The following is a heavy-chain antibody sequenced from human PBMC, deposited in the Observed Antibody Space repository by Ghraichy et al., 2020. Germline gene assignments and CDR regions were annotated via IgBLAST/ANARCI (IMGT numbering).Heavy chain of an antibody. CDR1: GGSIRSYY. V-gene: IGHV4-59*01. CDR2: IYESGTT. J-gene: IGHJ5*02. Sequence: GSLRLSCTVSGGSIRSYYWSWIRQPPGKGLEWIGYIYESGTTSYNPSLKSRVTKSIDTSKNQFSLNLSSVTAADTAVYYCAREDTRWFDPWGPGTRVTVS. CDR3: AREDTRWFDP. D-gene: IGHD3-3*01.